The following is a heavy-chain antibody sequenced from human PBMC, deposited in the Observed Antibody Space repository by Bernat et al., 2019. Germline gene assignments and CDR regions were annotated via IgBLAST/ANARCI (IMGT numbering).Heavy chain of an antibody. V-gene: IGHV4-59*01. CDR1: GGSISSYY. CDR3: AGGYSGYPDYYDYYGMDV. D-gene: IGHD5-12*01. J-gene: IGHJ6*02. CDR2: IYYSGST. Sequence: QVQLQESGPGLVKPSETLSLTCTVSGGSISSYYWSWIRQPPGKGLEWIGYIYYSGSTNYNPSLKSRVTISVDTSKNQFSLKLSSVTAADTAVYYCAGGYSGYPDYYDYYGMDVWGQGTTVTVSS.